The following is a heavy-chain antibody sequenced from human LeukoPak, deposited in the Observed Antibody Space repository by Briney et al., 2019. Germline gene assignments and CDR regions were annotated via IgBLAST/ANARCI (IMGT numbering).Heavy chain of an antibody. D-gene: IGHD7-27*01. CDR2: ISSSSSTI. CDR1: GFTISSYS. Sequence: GGSLRLSCAASGFTISSYSMNWVRQAPGKGLEWVSYISSSSSTIYYADSVKGRFTISRDNAKNSLYLQMNSLRAEDTAVYYCARDHYWGAFDYWGQGTLVTVSS. V-gene: IGHV3-48*01. CDR3: ARDHYWGAFDY. J-gene: IGHJ4*02.